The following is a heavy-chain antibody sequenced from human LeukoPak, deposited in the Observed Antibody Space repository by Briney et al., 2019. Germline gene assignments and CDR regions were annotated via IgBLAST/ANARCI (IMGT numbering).Heavy chain of an antibody. CDR1: GFTFSSYS. CDR2: ISSSSSTI. J-gene: IGHJ4*02. CDR3: ASAYDFWSGEFDY. V-gene: IGHV3-48*01. Sequence: GGSLRLSCAASGFTFSSYSMNWVRQAPGKGLEWVPYISSSSSTIYYADSVKGRFTISRDNAKNSLYLQMNSLRAEDTAVYYCASAYDFWSGEFDYWGQGTLVTVSS. D-gene: IGHD3-3*01.